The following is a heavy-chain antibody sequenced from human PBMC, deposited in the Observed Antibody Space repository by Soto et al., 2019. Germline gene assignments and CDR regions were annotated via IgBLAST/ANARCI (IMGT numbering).Heavy chain of an antibody. J-gene: IGHJ4*02. D-gene: IGHD4-17*01. CDR3: TTGIYGDYVKDY. CDR1: GFTFSNAW. V-gene: IGHV3-15*01. Sequence: EVQLVESGGGLVKPGGSLRISCAASGFTFSNAWMSWVRQAPGKGLEWVGRIKSKTDGGTTDYAAPVKGRFTISRDDSKNTLYLQMNSLKTEDTAVYYCTTGIYGDYVKDYWGQGTLVTVSS. CDR2: IKSKTDGGTT.